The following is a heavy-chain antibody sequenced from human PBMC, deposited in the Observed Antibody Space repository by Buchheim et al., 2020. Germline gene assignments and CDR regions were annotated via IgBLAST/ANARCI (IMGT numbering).Heavy chain of an antibody. V-gene: IGHV1-46*01. Sequence: QVQLVQSGAEVKKPGASAKVSCKASGYTFTSYYMHWVRQAPGQGLEWMGIINPSGGSTSYAQKFQGRVTMTRDTSTSTVYMELSSLRSEDTAVYYCARLGNYYDSSGYLRSYYFDYWGQGTL. D-gene: IGHD3-22*01. CDR3: ARLGNYYDSSGYLRSYYFDY. CDR1: GYTFTSYY. CDR2: INPSGGST. J-gene: IGHJ4*02.